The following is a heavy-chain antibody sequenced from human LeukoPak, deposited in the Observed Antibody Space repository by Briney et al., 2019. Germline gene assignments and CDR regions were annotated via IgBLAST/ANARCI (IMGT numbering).Heavy chain of an antibody. D-gene: IGHD3-3*01. V-gene: IGHV4-4*07. CDR3: AREMGHDLTELDS. Sequence: SETLSLTCTVSGGSISIYYRNWIRQPAGKRLEWIGRIYTSGSTNYNSSLNSRVTISLDTSKNDFSLKLTSVTAADTAFYYCAREMGHDLTELDSWGQGTLVTVSS. J-gene: IGHJ4*02. CDR2: IYTSGST. CDR1: GGSISIYY.